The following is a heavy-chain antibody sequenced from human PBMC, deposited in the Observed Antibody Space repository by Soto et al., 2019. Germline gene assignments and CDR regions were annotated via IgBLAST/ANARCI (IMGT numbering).Heavy chain of an antibody. V-gene: IGHV4-59*08. J-gene: IGHJ6*02. CDR1: GVSISTYY. CDR2: IYYSGST. CDR3: ASTTVTTLRWSPKEYYYYGMDV. D-gene: IGHD4-17*01. Sequence: PSETLSLTCSVSGVSISTYYWNWIRQTPGKGLEWIGYIYYSGSTNYNPSLKSRVTISVDTSKNQFSLKLSSVTAADTAVYYCASTTVTTLRWSPKEYYYYGMDVWGQGTTVT.